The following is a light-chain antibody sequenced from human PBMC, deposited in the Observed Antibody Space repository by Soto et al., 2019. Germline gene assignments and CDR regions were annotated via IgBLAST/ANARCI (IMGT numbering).Light chain of an antibody. CDR2: GAS. V-gene: IGKV3-11*01. Sequence: DIVLTQSPGTLSLSPGERAALSCGASQSVSNNFLAWYQQKPGQAPRLLISGASNRATGIPARFSGSGSGTDFTLTISSLEPEDFAVYYCQQRSNWPPITFGQGTRLEIK. CDR1: QSVSNN. J-gene: IGKJ5*01. CDR3: QQRSNWPPIT.